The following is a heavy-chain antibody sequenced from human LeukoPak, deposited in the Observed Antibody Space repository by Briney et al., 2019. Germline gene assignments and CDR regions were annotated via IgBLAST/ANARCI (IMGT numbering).Heavy chain of an antibody. CDR3: ATPLEGVTGAHSIYSSYDGMDV. D-gene: IGHD1-20*01. V-gene: IGHV3-23*01. CDR1: GFTFSCYA. J-gene: IGHJ6*02. CDR2: ISGRGGSK. Sequence: GGSLRLSCAASGFTFSCYAMSWGRQAPGKGLEWVSAISGRGGSKYYADSVRGRFTISSDNSNNTLYLEVKSLRAEDTAVYYCATPLEGVTGAHSIYSSYDGMDVWSQATTATASS.